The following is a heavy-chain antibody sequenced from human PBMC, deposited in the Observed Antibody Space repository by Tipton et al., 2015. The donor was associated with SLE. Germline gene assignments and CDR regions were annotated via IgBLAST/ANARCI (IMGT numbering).Heavy chain of an antibody. D-gene: IGHD2-2*01. CDR1: GGSISSHY. CDR3: AREGIYCSTTDCYPWDFQH. V-gene: IGHV4-59*11. CDR2: IYYSGST. J-gene: IGHJ1*01. Sequence: TLSLTCTVSGGSISSHYWSWIRQPPGKGLEWIGYIYYSGSTDYNPSLKSRVTISVDTSKNQFSLKLSSVTAADTAVYFCAREGIYCSTTDCYPWDFQHWGQGTLVNVS.